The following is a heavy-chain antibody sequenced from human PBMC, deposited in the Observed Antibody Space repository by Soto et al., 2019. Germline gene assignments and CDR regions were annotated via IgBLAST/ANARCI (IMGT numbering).Heavy chain of an antibody. CDR3: ASGDVLVPGEYYYYGMDV. J-gene: IGHJ6*02. V-gene: IGHV4-4*02. CDR2: IYHSGST. Sequence: QVQLQESGPGLVKPSGTLSLTCAVSGGSISSSNWWSWVRQPPGKGLEWIGEIYHSGSTNYNPSLKSRVNIPVDRSKNQFSLKLSSVSAANTAVYYCASGDVLVPGEYYYYGMDVWGQGTTVTDSS. CDR1: GGSISSSNW. D-gene: IGHD2-2*01.